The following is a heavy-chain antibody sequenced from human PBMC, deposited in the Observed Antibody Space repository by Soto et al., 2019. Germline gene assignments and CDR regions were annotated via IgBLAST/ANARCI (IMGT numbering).Heavy chain of an antibody. CDR1: GGSIRSGGYS. V-gene: IGHV4-30-2*01. Sequence: QLQLQESGSGLVKPSQTLSLTCAVSGGSIRSGGYSWSWIRQPPGKGLEWIGYIYHSGSTYYNPSLKSRVTISVDRSKKQFSLKLSSVTAADTAVYYCARTLRFLEWLECFWFDPWGQGTLVIVSS. CDR2: IYHSGST. CDR3: ARTLRFLEWLECFWFDP. J-gene: IGHJ5*02. D-gene: IGHD3-3*01.